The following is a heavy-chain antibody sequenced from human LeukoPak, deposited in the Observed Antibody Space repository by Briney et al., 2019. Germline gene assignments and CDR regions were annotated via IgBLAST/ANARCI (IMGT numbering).Heavy chain of an antibody. D-gene: IGHD2-2*02. CDR1: GFTFSDYY. V-gene: IGHV3-11*05. CDR3: ARDWYCSSSICYTDRNWFDP. CDR2: ISTTSTYT. J-gene: IGHJ5*02. Sequence: GGSLRLSCAASGFTFSDYYMSYIPETPGKGLEWVSYISTTSTYTDYADSVRGRFTISRDNAKNLLYLQMNSLRPEDTAVYYCARDWYCSSSICYTDRNWFDPWGQGTLVTVSS.